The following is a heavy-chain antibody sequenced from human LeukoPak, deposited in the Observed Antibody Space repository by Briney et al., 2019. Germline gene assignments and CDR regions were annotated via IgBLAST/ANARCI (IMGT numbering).Heavy chain of an antibody. J-gene: IGHJ4*02. CDR3: ARSPRGSSWFYFDS. D-gene: IGHD3-9*01. CDR2: IYYSGST. Sequence: SETLSLTCTVSGGSISSSNYYWGWIRQPPGKGLEWIGSIYYSGSTYYNPSLTSPVVMSVDTSKNQFSLKLSSVTAADTAVYYCARSPRGSSWFYFDSWGQGTLVTVSS. CDR1: GGSISSSNYY. V-gene: IGHV4-39*01.